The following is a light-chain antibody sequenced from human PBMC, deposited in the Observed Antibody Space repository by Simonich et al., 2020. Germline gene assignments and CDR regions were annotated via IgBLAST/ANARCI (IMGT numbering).Light chain of an antibody. J-gene: IGKJ3*01. V-gene: IGKV4-1*01. CDR2: WAA. Sequence: DIVMTQSPDSLAVSLGERATINCKSSQSVFYSSNNKNYLAWYQQKPGQPPKLLIYWAATRESGVPDRFRGSRSGTDVTLTSSSLHAEDVAVYYCQQYYSTPLAFGPGNKVDIK. CDR3: QQYYSTPLA. CDR1: QSVFYSSNNKNY.